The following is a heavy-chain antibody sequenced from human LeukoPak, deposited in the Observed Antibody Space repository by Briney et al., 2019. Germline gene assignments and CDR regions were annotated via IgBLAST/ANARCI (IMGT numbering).Heavy chain of an antibody. Sequence: PGGSLRLSCAASGCTFSSYSMNWVRQAPGKGLERGSSISSSGNYIYYADSVKGRFTISRDNAKNSLYLQMNSLRAEDTAVYYCAKIISDWSRGAFDIWGQGTMVTVSS. D-gene: IGHD6-19*01. V-gene: IGHV3-21*01. CDR1: GCTFSSYS. CDR2: ISSSGNYI. CDR3: AKIISDWSRGAFDI. J-gene: IGHJ3*02.